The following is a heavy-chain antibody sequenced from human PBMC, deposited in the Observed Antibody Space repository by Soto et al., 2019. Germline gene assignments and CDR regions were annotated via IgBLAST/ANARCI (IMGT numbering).Heavy chain of an antibody. CDR2: INGDGTRA. Sequence: EVQLEESGGGSVQLGESLRVSCVASGFTFRNQWMHWVRQVPGKGLVWVCRINGDGTRASYADFVKGRFTISRDNAQNRLFLQLNSLRVDETGVYHCARGGSAGRGDAIDIWGPGTTVAVSS. CDR1: GFTFRNQW. D-gene: IGHD3-10*01. J-gene: IGHJ3*02. V-gene: IGHV3-74*01. CDR3: ARGGSAGRGDAIDI.